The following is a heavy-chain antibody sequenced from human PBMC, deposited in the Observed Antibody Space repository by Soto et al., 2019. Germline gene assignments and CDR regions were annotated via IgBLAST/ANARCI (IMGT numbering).Heavy chain of an antibody. CDR3: APTGYSSSWYFGRGWFDP. D-gene: IGHD6-13*01. CDR1: GGSISSGGYY. Sequence: QVQLQESGPGLVKPSQTLSLTCTVSGGSISSGGYYWSWIRQHPGKGLEWIGYIYYSGSTYYNPSLTRRVTISVDPSKNQFSLKLSSVTAADTAVYYCAPTGYSSSWYFGRGWFDPWGQGTLVTVSS. V-gene: IGHV4-31*03. J-gene: IGHJ5*02. CDR2: IYYSGST.